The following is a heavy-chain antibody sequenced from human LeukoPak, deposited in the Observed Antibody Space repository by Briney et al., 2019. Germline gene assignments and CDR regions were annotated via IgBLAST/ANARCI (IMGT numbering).Heavy chain of an antibody. V-gene: IGHV3-23*01. D-gene: IGHD2-21*02. CDR3: AKDRPPIVVVTAEGASFDY. CDR2: ISGSGGST. CDR1: GFTFSSYG. Sequence: SGGSLRLSCAASGFTFSSYGMSWVRQAPGKGLEWVSAISGSGGSTYYADSVKGRFTISRDNSKNTLYLQMNSLRAEDTAVYYCAKDRPPIVVVTAEGASFDYWGQGTLVTVSS. J-gene: IGHJ4*02.